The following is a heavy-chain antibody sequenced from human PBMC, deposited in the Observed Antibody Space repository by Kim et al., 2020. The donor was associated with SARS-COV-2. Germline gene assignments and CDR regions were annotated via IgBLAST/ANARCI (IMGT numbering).Heavy chain of an antibody. CDR3: ARGYSSSWYWAFDI. V-gene: IGHV3-13*01. Sequence: GGSLRLSCAASGFTFSSYDMHWVRQATGKGLEFVSAIGTAGDTYYPGSVKGRFTISRENAKNSLYLQMNSLRAGDTAVYYCARGYSSSWYWAFDIWGQGTMVTVSS. J-gene: IGHJ3*02. CDR1: GFTFSSYD. D-gene: IGHD6-13*01. CDR2: IGTAGDT.